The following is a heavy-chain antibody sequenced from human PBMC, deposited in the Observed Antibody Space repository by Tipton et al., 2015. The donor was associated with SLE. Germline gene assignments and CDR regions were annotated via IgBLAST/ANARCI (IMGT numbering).Heavy chain of an antibody. CDR2: IYYSGST. CDR3: ARAPKLMVRGVSDAFDI. J-gene: IGHJ3*02. V-gene: IGHV4-34*01. Sequence: TLSLTCAVYGGSFSGYYWGWIRQPPGKGLEWIGSIYYSGSTYYNPSLKSRVTISVDTSKNQFSLKLSSVTAADTAVYYCARAPKLMVRGVSDAFDIWGQGTMVTVSS. D-gene: IGHD3-10*01. CDR1: GGSFSGYY.